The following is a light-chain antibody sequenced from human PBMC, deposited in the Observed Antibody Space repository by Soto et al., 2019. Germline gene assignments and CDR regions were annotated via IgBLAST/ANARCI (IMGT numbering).Light chain of an antibody. Sequence: DIQMTQSPSSLSASVGDRVTITCRSTQTISNSLNWYQQRLGKTPNLLIYGASTLQGGVPSRFSGGGSGTDFTLTINSLPPEDSATYFCQESHAVLWGTFAQGTTVDIK. CDR1: QTISNS. J-gene: IGKJ1*01. CDR3: QESHAVLWGT. CDR2: GAS. V-gene: IGKV1-39*01.